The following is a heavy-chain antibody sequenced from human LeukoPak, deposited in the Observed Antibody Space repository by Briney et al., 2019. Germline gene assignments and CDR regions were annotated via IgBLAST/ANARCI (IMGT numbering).Heavy chain of an antibody. J-gene: IGHJ3*02. V-gene: IGHV4-34*01. CDR3: AILSTGSDAFDI. Sequence: PSETLSLTCAVYGGSFSGYYWSWIRQPPGKGLEWIGEINHSGSTNYNPSLKSRVTISVDTSKNQFSLKLSSVTAAGTAVYYCAILSTGSDAFDIWGQGTMVTVSS. D-gene: IGHD1-1*01. CDR1: GGSFSGYY. CDR2: INHSGST.